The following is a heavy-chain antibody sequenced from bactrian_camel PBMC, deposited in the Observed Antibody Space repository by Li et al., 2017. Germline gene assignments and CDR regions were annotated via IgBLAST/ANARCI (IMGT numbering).Heavy chain of an antibody. CDR2: IWTEGGST. CDR1: GSGDTASPYC. Sequence: VQLVESGGGSVRPGGSLTLSCAVSGSGDTASPYCMAWFRQVPGKEREGVAAIWTEGGSTYYVDSVKGRFTISQDNAKNIIYLQMSSLTPDDTAMYYCAAGTRIIVGDYCDGITAWGQGTQVTVS. J-gene: IGHJ6*01. D-gene: IGHD3*01. V-gene: IGHV3S1*01. CDR3: AAGTRIIVGDYCDGITA.